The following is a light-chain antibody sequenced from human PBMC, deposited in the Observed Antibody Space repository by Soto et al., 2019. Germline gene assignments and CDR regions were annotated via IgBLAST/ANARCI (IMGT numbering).Light chain of an antibody. Sequence: DIQMTQSPSSLSASIGDRVTITCRASQTISTYLNWYHHKPGKAPKLLIFEASRLHSGVPSRFSAAGSGTDFTLTINSLQPEDFATYYCQQSYSVPITFGQGTRLDIK. J-gene: IGKJ5*01. V-gene: IGKV1-39*01. CDR3: QQSYSVPIT. CDR1: QTISTY. CDR2: EAS.